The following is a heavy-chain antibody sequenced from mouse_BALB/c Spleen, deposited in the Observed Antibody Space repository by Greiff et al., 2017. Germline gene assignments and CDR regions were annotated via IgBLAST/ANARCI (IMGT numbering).Heavy chain of an antibody. J-gene: IGHJ1*01. V-gene: IGHV3-6*02. CDR1: GYSITSGYY. CDR2: ISYDGSN. Sequence: EVKLQESGPGLVKPSQSLSLTCSVTGYSITSGYYWNWIRQFPGNKLEWMGYISYDGSNNYNPSLKNRISITRDTSKNQFFLKLNSVTTEDTATYYCARYDYDVYWYFDVWGAGTTVTVS. CDR3: ARYDYDVYWYFDV. D-gene: IGHD2-4*01.